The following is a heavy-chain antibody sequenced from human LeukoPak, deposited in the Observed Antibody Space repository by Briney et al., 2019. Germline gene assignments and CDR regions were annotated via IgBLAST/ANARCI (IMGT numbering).Heavy chain of an antibody. CDR2: IKQDGSEK. Sequence: QPGGSLRLSCAASGFTLSNYWMTWVRQAPGKGLEWVANIKQDGSEKYYVDYVKGRLTISTDNAKNSLYLQRDSLRAETTAVYYWAGGGGGSDYWGQGTLVTVSS. D-gene: IGHD3-16*01. J-gene: IGHJ4*02. V-gene: IGHV3-7*05. CDR3: AGGGGGSDY. CDR1: GFTLSNYW.